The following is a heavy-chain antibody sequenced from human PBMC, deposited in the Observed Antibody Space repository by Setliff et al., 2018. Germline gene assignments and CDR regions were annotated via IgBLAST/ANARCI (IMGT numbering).Heavy chain of an antibody. J-gene: IGHJ6*02. CDR1: GGSFSGYY. CDR2: INHSGST. CDR3: AREKGGPNYNFWSGYYLYYYYGMDV. D-gene: IGHD3-3*01. Sequence: PSETLSLTCAVYGGSFSGYYWSWIRQPPGKGLEWIGEINHSGSTNYNPSLKSRVTISVDTSKNQFSLKLSSVTAADTAVYYCAREKGGPNYNFWSGYYLYYYYGMDVWGQGTTVTVSS. V-gene: IGHV4-34*01.